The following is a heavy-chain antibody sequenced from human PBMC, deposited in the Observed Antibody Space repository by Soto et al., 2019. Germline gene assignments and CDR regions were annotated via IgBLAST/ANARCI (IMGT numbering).Heavy chain of an antibody. V-gene: IGHV3-23*01. CDR3: ATVGYADEYRSSGYYFDY. CDR1: GFTFSSYA. Sequence: GGSLRLSCAASGFTFSSYAMSWVRQAPGKGLEWVSAISGSGGSTYYADSVKGRFTISRYNSKNTLYLQMNSLRAEDTAVYSCATVGYADEYRSSGYYFDYWGQGTLVTVSS. D-gene: IGHD6-6*01. CDR2: ISGSGGST. J-gene: IGHJ4*02.